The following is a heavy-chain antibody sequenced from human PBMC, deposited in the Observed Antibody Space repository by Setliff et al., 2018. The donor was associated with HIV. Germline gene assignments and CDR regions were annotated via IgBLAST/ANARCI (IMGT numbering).Heavy chain of an antibody. J-gene: IGHJ6*03. D-gene: IGHD4-17*01. CDR2: FVPEHSET. Sequence: ASVKVSCKVSGYTLTELSIHWVRQAPGKGLEWMGGFVPEHSETNYAQKFQGRVTMTEDTATDTAFMELSGLTSEDTAVYYCATRGDLLGRRASTVTVYYYYLDVWGNGTTVTVSS. CDR1: GYTLTELS. CDR3: ATRGDLLGRRASTVTVYYYYLDV. V-gene: IGHV1-24*01.